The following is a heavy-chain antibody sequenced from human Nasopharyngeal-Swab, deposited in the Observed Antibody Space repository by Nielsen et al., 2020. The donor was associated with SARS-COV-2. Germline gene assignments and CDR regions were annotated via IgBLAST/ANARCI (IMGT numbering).Heavy chain of an antibody. CDR3: ERGIWGSYRDYFDY. D-gene: IGHD3-16*02. V-gene: IGHV3-48*01. J-gene: IGHJ4*02. Sequence: WIRQPPGKGLEWVSYISSSSSTIYYADSVKGRFTISRDNAKNSLYLQMNSLRAEDTAGEECERGIWGSYRDYFDYWGQGTLVTVSS. CDR2: ISSSSSTI.